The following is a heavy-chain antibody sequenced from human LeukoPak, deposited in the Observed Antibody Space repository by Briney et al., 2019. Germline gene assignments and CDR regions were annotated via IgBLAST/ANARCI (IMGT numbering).Heavy chain of an antibody. D-gene: IGHD1-26*01. CDR1: GFTFTGYY. Sequence: ASVKVSCKASGFTFTGYYMHWVRQAPGQGLEWMGWINPNSGGTNYAQKFQGRVTMTRDTSISTAYMELSRLRSDDTAVYYCAIIGSSLFHFDYWGQGTLVTVSS. CDR2: INPNSGGT. CDR3: AIIGSSLFHFDY. V-gene: IGHV1-2*02. J-gene: IGHJ4*02.